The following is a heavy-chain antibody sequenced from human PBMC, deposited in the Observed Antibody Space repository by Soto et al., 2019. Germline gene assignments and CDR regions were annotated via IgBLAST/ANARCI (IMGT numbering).Heavy chain of an antibody. CDR3: ARAGDARAYGGSGYYILDY. J-gene: IGHJ4*02. V-gene: IGHV1-46*01. CDR2: INPSGGST. D-gene: IGHD3-22*01. CDR1: GYTFTSYY. Sequence: GASVKVSCKASGYTFTSYYMHWVRQAPGQGLEWMGIINPSGGSTSYAQKFQGRVTMTRDTSTSTVHMELSSLRSEDTAVYYCARAGDARAYGGSGYYILDYWGQGTPVTVSS.